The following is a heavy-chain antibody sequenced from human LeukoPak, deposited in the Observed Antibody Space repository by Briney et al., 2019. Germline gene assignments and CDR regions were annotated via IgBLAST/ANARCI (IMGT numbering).Heavy chain of an antibody. J-gene: IGHJ4*02. CDR3: ARYSGLGVPDY. CDR1: GDSVSSKSAA. V-gene: IGHV6-1*01. D-gene: IGHD2-21*01. CDR2: TYYRSKWNN. Sequence: SQTLSLTCAISGDSVSSKSAACNWIRQSPSRGLEWLGRTYYRSKWNNDYAVSVRGRITINPDTSKNQFSLLLNSVTPEDTAVYYCARYSGLGVPDYWGQGTLVTVSS.